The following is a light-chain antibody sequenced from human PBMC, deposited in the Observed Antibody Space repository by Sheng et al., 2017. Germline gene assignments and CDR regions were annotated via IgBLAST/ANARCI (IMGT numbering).Light chain of an antibody. J-gene: IGLJ3*02. CDR1: SSNIGAGYD. CDR2: GNS. V-gene: IGLV1-40*01. Sequence: QSVLTQPPSVSGAPGQRVTISCTGSSSNIGAGYDVHWYQQLPGTAPKLLIYGNSNRPSGVPXRFSGSKSGTSASLAITGLQAEDEADYYCCSYAGPYTYWVFGGGTELTVL. CDR3: CSYAGPYTYWV.